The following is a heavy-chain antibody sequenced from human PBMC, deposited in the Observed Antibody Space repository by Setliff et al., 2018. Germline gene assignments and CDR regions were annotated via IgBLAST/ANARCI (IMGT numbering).Heavy chain of an antibody. J-gene: IGHJ3*02. CDR2: ISAYNGNI. CDR3: VRDRAAIVVGPPTAAFDI. Sequence: ASVKVSCKASGYTFTSYGVSWVRQAPGQGLEWMGWISAYNGNINYAQKFQGRVTMTTDTSTGTAYMEVRSLRSDDTAQYYCVRDRAAIVVGPPTAAFDIWGQGTMVTVSS. CDR1: GYTFTSYG. D-gene: IGHD2-2*01. V-gene: IGHV1-18*01.